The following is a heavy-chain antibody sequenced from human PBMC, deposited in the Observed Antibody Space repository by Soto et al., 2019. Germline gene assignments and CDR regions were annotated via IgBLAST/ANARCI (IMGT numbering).Heavy chain of an antibody. CDR3: TTALGYSYGYDYYYYGMDV. CDR2: IKSKTDGGTT. CDR1: GFTFSNAW. J-gene: IGHJ6*02. V-gene: IGHV3-15*07. D-gene: IGHD5-18*01. Sequence: PGGSLRLSCAASGFTFSNAWMNWVRQAPGKGLEWVGRIKSKTDGGTTDYAAPVKGRFTISRDDSKNTLYLQMNSLKTEDTAVYYCTTALGYSYGYDYYYYGMDVWGQGTTVTVSS.